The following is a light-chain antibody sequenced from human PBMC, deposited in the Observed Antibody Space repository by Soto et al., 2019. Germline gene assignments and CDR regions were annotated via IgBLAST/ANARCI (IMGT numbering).Light chain of an antibody. CDR1: QTVSSS. CDR2: EAS. J-gene: IGKJ4*01. Sequence: EIVLTQSPATLSLSPGERATLSCRASQTVSSSLAWYQQKPGQAPRLLIHEASNRATGIPARFSGSGSGTEFTLTISSLQSEDFAVYYCQQYNNWPLTFGGGTKVDIK. CDR3: QQYNNWPLT. V-gene: IGKV3-11*01.